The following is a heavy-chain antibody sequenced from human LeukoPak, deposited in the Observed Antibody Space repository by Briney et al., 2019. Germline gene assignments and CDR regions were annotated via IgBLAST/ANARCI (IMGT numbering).Heavy chain of an antibody. Sequence: GGSLRLSCAASGFTFSSYGMHWVRQAPGKGLEWVAFIRYDGSNKYYADSVKGRFTISRDNSKNTLYLQMNSLRAEDTAVYYCAKDRDSRDGSGSKYFDYWGQGTLVTVSS. V-gene: IGHV3-30*02. CDR2: IRYDGSNK. CDR1: GFTFSSYG. J-gene: IGHJ4*02. CDR3: AKDRDSRDGSGSKYFDY. D-gene: IGHD3-10*01.